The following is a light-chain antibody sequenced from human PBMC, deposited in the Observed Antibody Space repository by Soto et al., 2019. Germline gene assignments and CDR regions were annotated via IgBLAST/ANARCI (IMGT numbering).Light chain of an antibody. CDR1: QNILNSPDKRNY. CDR3: QQYYSAPQLT. J-gene: IGKJ4*01. Sequence: DIVMTQSPDSLVVSLGERATINCRSSQNILNSPDKRNYLAWYQQKSGQPPKLLIYWASTRESGVPVRFSGSGSGTDFTLTSSSRQAEDVAGYYCQQYYSAPQLTFGGGTKVEIK. V-gene: IGKV4-1*01. CDR2: WAS.